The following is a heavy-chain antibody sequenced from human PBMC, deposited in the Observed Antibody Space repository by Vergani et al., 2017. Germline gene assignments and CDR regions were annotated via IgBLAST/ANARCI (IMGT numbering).Heavy chain of an antibody. CDR2: IWYDGSNK. D-gene: IGHD3-16*01. Sequence: QVQLVESGGGVVQPGRSLRLSCAASGFTFSSYGMHWVRQAPGKGLEWVAVIWYDGSNKYYADSVKGRFTISRDRSKNTLYLQMNSLRAEDTAVYYCARDPSGPVWGIGWFDPWGQGTLVTVSS. CDR3: ARDPSGPVWGIGWFDP. CDR1: GFTFSSYG. V-gene: IGHV3-33*01. J-gene: IGHJ5*02.